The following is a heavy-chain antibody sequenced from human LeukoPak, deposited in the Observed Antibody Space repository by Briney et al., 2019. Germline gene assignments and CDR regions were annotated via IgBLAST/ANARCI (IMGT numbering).Heavy chain of an antibody. CDR3: AKVSAEWELHPFDY. V-gene: IGHV3-23*01. Sequence: GGSLRLSCAASGFTFSIYAMSWVRQAPGKGLEWVSAISGSGCSTFYADSVEPRFPISRANSKTTLYLQMNSLRAEDTAVYYCAKVSAEWELHPFDYWGQGTLVTVSS. D-gene: IGHD1-26*01. CDR2: ISGSGCST. CDR1: GFTFSIYA. J-gene: IGHJ4*02.